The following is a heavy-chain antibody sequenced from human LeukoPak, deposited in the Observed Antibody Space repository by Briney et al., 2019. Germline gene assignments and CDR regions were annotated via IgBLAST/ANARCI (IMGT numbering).Heavy chain of an antibody. Sequence: GGSLRLSCAASGFTFSSYAMSWVRQAPGKGLEWVSTISGSASSTYYADSVKGRFTISRDNSKNTLYLQMNSLRAEDTAVYYCAKTAGMRNWFDPWGQGTLVTVSS. V-gene: IGHV3-23*01. CDR1: GFTFSSYA. CDR2: ISGSASST. J-gene: IGHJ5*02. CDR3: AKTAGMRNWFDP.